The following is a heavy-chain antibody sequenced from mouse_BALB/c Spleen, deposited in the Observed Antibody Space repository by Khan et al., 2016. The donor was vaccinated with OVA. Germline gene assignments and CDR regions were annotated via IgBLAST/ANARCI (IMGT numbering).Heavy chain of an antibody. CDR1: GFSLSDYG. CDR3: AKGVWSYYYTLDY. V-gene: IGHV2-6-5*01. CDR2: IWGGGST. J-gene: IGHJ4*01. Sequence: QVQLKESGPGLVAPSQNLSITCTVSGFSLSDYGVSWIRQPPGKGLEWLGVIWGGGSTYYNSVLKSRLNISKDNSKSQVFLKMSSLQSDDTAMFYCAKGVWSYYYTLDYWGQGISVTVSS.